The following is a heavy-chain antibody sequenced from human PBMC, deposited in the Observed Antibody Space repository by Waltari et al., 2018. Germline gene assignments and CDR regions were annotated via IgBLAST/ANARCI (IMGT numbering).Heavy chain of an antibody. V-gene: IGHV4-39*07. D-gene: IGHD4-17*01. CDR2: IYYSGST. CDR1: GGSISSSSYY. J-gene: IGHJ2*01. Sequence: QLQLQESGPGLVKPSETLSLTCTVSGGSISSSSYYWGWIRQPPGKGLEWIGSIYYSGSTYYTPSLKSRVTISVDTSKNQFSRKLSSVTAADTAVYYCARKIWSLDTVTTSNWYFDLWGRGTLVTVSS. CDR3: ARKIWSLDTVTTSNWYFDL.